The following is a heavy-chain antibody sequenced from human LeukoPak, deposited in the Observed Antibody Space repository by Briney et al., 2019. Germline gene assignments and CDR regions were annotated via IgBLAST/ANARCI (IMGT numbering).Heavy chain of an antibody. J-gene: IGHJ4*02. CDR2: ISGSGGST. CDR3: ANVLRRGPGY. CDR1: GFTFSSYA. Sequence: GGSLRLSCAASGFTFSSYAMSWVRQAPGKGLEWVSAISGSGGSTYYADSVKGRFTISRDNSKNTLYLQMNGLRAEDTAVYYCANVLRRGPGYWGQGTLVTVSS. D-gene: IGHD2/OR15-2a*01. V-gene: IGHV3-23*01.